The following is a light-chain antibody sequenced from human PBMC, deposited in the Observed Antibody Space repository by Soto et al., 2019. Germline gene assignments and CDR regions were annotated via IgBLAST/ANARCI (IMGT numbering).Light chain of an antibody. J-gene: IGKJ1*01. CDR2: DAS. CDR3: QQYNYLWT. V-gene: IGKV1-5*01. CDR1: QSITSW. Sequence: DIQMTQSPSTLSASVGDRVTITCRASQSITSWLDWYQQKPGKAPKLLIYDASTLESGVPSRFSGGGSGTEFPFTISRLQPDYVATYYRQQYNYLWTFGQGTRMEIK.